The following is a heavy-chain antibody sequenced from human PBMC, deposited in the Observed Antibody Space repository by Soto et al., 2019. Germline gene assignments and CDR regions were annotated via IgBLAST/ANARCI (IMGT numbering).Heavy chain of an antibody. CDR3: AKASGSTSCYDY. Sequence: GGSLKLSCAASGFTFSSYAMSWVRQAPGKGLEWVSAISGSGGSTYYADSVKGRFTISRDNSKNTLYLQMNSLRAEDTAVYYCAKASGSTSCYDYWGQGTLVTVSS. CDR2: ISGSGGST. J-gene: IGHJ4*02. V-gene: IGHV3-23*01. CDR1: GFTFSSYA. D-gene: IGHD2-2*01.